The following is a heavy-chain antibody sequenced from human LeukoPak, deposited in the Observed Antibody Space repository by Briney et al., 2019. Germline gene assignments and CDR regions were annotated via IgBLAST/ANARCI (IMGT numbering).Heavy chain of an antibody. CDR2: ISTYNGHT. CDR1: GYTFTSYG. V-gene: IGHV1-18*01. Sequence: ASVKVSCKASGYTFTSYGISWVRQAPGQGLEWMGWISTYNGHTNYARKVQGRVTMTTDTSTSTAYMELRSLRSDDTAVYYCARESGSSDAFDIWGQGTMVTVSS. CDR3: ARESGSSDAFDI. J-gene: IGHJ3*02. D-gene: IGHD3-10*01.